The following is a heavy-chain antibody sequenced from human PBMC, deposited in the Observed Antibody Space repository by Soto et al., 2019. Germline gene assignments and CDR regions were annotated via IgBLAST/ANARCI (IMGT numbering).Heavy chain of an antibody. CDR3: AREKVLTGFMDV. D-gene: IGHD3-9*01. V-gene: IGHV4-34*01. Sequence: PSETLSLTCAVYGGSFSGYYWSWIRQPPGKGLEWIGEINHSGSTNYNPSLKSRVTISVDTSKNQFSLKLSSVTAADTAVYYCAREKVLTGFMDVWGKGTTVTVSS. CDR1: GGSFSGYY. J-gene: IGHJ6*03. CDR2: INHSGST.